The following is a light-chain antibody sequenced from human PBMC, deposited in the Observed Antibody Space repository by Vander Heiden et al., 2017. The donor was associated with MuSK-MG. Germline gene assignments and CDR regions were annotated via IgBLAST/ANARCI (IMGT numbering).Light chain of an antibody. Sequence: QAALTKPASVSGSPGQSITLSCTGTSSDVGSYNLVSWYQQHPGKAPKLMIYEVSKRPSGVSNRFSGSKSGNTASLTISGLQAEDEADYYCCSYAGSSTVVFGGGTKLTVL. CDR3: CSYAGSSTVV. CDR1: SSDVGSYNL. V-gene: IGLV2-23*02. J-gene: IGLJ2*01. CDR2: EVS.